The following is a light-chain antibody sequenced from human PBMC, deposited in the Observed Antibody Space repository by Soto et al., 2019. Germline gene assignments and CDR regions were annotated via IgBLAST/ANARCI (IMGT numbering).Light chain of an antibody. J-gene: IGKJ1*01. CDR3: QQYNDYSWT. CDR1: QSISIW. Sequence: DIQMTQSPSTLSASVGDRVAITCRASQSISIWLAWYQQKPWKAPKLLIYKASSLASGVPSRFSGSGSGTEFTLTISSLQPDDFATYYCQQYNDYSWTFGQGTKVEIK. V-gene: IGKV1-5*03. CDR2: KAS.